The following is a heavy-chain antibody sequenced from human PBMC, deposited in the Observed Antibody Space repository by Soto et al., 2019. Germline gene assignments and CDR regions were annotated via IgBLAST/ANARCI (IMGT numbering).Heavy chain of an antibody. CDR2: IIPIFGTA. Sequence: ASVKVSCKASGGTFSSYAISWVRQAPGQGLEWMGGIIPIFGTANYAQKFQGRVTITADESTSTAYMELSSLRSEDTAVYYCAREDDSSGYYRGPFDYWGQGTLVTVSS. V-gene: IGHV1-69*13. CDR3: AREDDSSGYYRGPFDY. J-gene: IGHJ4*02. D-gene: IGHD3-22*01. CDR1: GGTFSSYA.